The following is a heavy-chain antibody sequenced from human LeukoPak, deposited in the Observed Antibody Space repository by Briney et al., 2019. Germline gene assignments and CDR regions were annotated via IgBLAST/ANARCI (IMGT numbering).Heavy chain of an antibody. CDR1: GFTFSSYA. CDR3: AKDRTMIGVGGYAFNI. D-gene: IGHD3-22*01. J-gene: IGHJ3*02. Sequence: GGSLRLSCAASGFTFSSYAMSWVRQAPGKGLEWVSAISGSGGSTYYADSVKGRFTISRDNSKNTLYLQMNSLRAEDTAVYYCAKDRTMIGVGGYAFNIWGQGTMATVSS. V-gene: IGHV3-23*01. CDR2: ISGSGGST.